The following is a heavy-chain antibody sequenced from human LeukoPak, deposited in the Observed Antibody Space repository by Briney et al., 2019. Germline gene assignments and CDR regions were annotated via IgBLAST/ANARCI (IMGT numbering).Heavy chain of an antibody. J-gene: IGHJ4*02. V-gene: IGHV3-74*01. CDR1: GFTFSSYW. Sequence: PGGSLRLSCAASGFTFSSYWMHWVRQAPGKGLVWVSRINSDGSSSTYADSVKGRFTISRNYAKNTLYLQMNSLRAEDTAVYYCARVRFGDLNYFDYWGQGTLVTVSS. D-gene: IGHD3-10*01. CDR3: ARVRFGDLNYFDY. CDR2: INSDGSSS.